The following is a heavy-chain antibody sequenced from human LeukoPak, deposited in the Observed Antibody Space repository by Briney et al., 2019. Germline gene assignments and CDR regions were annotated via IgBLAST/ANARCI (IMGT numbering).Heavy chain of an antibody. Sequence: GGSLRLSCAASGFTFSSYAMSWVRQAPGKGLEWVSVIYSGGSTYYADSVKGRFTISRDNSKNTLYLQMNSLRAEDTAVYYCAKAVSSSAYYRYYFDYWGQGTLVTVSS. V-gene: IGHV3-23*03. D-gene: IGHD3-22*01. CDR3: AKAVSSSAYYRYYFDY. CDR1: GFTFSSYA. CDR2: IYSGGST. J-gene: IGHJ4*02.